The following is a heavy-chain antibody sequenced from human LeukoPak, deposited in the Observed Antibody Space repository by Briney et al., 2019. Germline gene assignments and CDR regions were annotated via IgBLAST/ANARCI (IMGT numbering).Heavy chain of an antibody. CDR1: GFTFSSYA. V-gene: IGHV3-30*04. J-gene: IGHJ4*02. CDR2: ISYDGSNK. D-gene: IGHD3-22*01. CDR3: ARDYDSSGYYGTFFDY. Sequence: GGSLRLSCAASGFTFSSYAMHWVRQAPGKGLEWVAVISYDGSNKYYADSVKGRFTISRDNAKNSLYLQMNSLRAEDTAVYYCARDYDSSGYYGTFFDYWGQGTLVTVSS.